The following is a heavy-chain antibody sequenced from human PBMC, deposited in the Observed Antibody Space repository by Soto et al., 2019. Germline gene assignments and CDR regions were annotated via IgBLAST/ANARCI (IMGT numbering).Heavy chain of an antibody. CDR1: GGSFSGYY. D-gene: IGHD4-17*01. J-gene: IGHJ4*02. Sequence: PSETLSLTCAVYGGSFSGYYWSWIRQPPGKGLEWIGEINHSGSTNYNPSLKSRVTISVDTSKNQFSLKLSSVTAADTAVYYCARGVNYHPYGYWGQGTLVTVAS. CDR3: ARGVNYHPYGY. V-gene: IGHV4-34*01. CDR2: INHSGST.